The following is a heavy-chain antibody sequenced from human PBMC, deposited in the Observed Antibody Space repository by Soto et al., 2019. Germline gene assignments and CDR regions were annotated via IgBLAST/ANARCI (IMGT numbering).Heavy chain of an antibody. Sequence: QVQLVESGGGVVQPGRSLRLSCAASGFTFSSYGMHWVRQAPGKGLEWVAVIWYDGSNKYYADSVKGRFTISRDNSKNTLYLEMNGLRAESTAVYYCAREDCISTSGYSSYYYGMDVWGQGTTVTVS. J-gene: IGHJ6*02. CDR1: GFTFSSYG. V-gene: IGHV3-33*01. CDR2: IWYDGSNK. CDR3: AREDCISTSGYSSYYYGMDV. D-gene: IGHD2-2*01.